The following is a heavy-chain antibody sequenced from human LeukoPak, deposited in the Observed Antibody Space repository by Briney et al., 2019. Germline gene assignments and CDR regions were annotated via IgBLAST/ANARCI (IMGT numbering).Heavy chain of an antibody. Sequence: PSETLSLTCAVYGGSFSGDYWSWIRQPPGKGLEWIGEINHSGTTNYNPSLKSRVTISVDTSKNQFSLKLSSVTAADTAVYYCARAGDSGSYFRLFDYWGQGTLVTVSS. CDR2: INHSGTT. D-gene: IGHD1-26*01. CDR3: ARAGDSGSYFRLFDY. V-gene: IGHV4-34*01. J-gene: IGHJ4*02. CDR1: GGSFSGDY.